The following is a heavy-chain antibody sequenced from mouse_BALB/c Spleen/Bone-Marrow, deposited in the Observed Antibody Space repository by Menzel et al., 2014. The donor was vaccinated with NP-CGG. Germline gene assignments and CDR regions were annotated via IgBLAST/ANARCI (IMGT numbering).Heavy chain of an antibody. CDR1: GYTFTTYT. Sequence: QVHVKQSGAELARPGASVKMSCKASGYTFTTYTIRWVKQRPGQGLEWIGYINPSSGYANYNQNFKDKATLTADKSSSTAYMQLSSLTSEDSAVYYCTRITTVVRYFDVWGTGTTVTVSS. J-gene: IGHJ1*03. V-gene: IGHV1-4*01. D-gene: IGHD1-1*01. CDR3: TRITTVVRYFDV. CDR2: INPSSGYA.